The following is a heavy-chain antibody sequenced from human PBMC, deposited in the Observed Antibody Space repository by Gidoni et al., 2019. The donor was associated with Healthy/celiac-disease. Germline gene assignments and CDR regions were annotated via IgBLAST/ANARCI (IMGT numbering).Heavy chain of an antibody. Sequence: TCTVSGGSISSGDYYWSWIRQPPGKGLEWIGYIYYSGSTYYNPSLKSRVTISVDTSKNQFSLKLSSVTAADTAVYYCARYIVVVPAAIRSHYYYYYGMDVWGQGTTVTVSS. J-gene: IGHJ6*02. CDR2: IYYSGST. CDR3: ARYIVVVPAAIRSHYYYYYGMDV. V-gene: IGHV4-30-4*01. CDR1: GGSISSGDYY. D-gene: IGHD2-2*02.